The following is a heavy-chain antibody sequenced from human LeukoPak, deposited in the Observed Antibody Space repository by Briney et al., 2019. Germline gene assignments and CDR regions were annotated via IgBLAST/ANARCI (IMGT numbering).Heavy chain of an antibody. J-gene: IGHJ3*02. Sequence: PGGSLRLSCAASGFTFGDYYMSWIRQAPGKGLEWVSAISGSGGSTYYADSVKGRFTISRDNSKNTLYLQMNSLRAEDTAVYYCAKDQVISGSEASDIWGQGTMVTVSS. V-gene: IGHV3-23*01. D-gene: IGHD2-21*01. CDR2: ISGSGGST. CDR3: AKDQVISGSEASDI. CDR1: GFTFGDYY.